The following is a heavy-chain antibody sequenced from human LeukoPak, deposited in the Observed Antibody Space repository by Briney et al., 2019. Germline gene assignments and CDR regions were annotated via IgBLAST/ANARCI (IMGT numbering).Heavy chain of an antibody. Sequence: ASVKVSCKASGYTFTSYDINWVRQATGQGLEWMGWMNPNSGNTGYAQKFQGRVTMTRNTSISTAYMELSSLRSEDTAVYYCARCTSVMRGHYFLLGYWGQGTLVTVSS. CDR2: MNPNSGNT. CDR3: ARCTSVMRGHYFLLGY. V-gene: IGHV1-8*01. CDR1: GYTFTSYD. J-gene: IGHJ4*02. D-gene: IGHD3-22*01.